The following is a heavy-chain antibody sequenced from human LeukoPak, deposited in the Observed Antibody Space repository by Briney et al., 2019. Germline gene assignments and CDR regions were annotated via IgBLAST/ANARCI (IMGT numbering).Heavy chain of an antibody. J-gene: IGHJ4*02. CDR2: ISSSSRSI. CDR1: GFTFSSYS. V-gene: IGHV3-48*02. Sequence: GGSLRLSCAASGFTFSSYSMNWVRQAPGKGLEWVSYISSSSRSIYYADSVKGRFTISRDNANSSLSLQMNSLRDEDTAVYYCVLGSPFDYWGQGTLVTVSS. CDR3: VLGSPFDY. D-gene: IGHD3-10*01.